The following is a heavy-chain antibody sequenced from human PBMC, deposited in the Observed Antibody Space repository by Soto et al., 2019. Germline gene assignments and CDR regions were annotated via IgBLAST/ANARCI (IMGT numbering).Heavy chain of an antibody. J-gene: IGHJ4*02. CDR2: IYYSGST. CDR1: GGSISSSSYY. Sequence: SETLSLTCAVSGGSISSSSYYWAWIRQPPGKGLAWIGSIYYSGSTYYNPSLKSRVTISADTSKNQFSLKLSSVTAADTALYYCASYYRCCNDGSCYDNWGQGTQVTVSS. CDR3: ASYYRCCNDGSCYDN. V-gene: IGHV4-39*01. D-gene: IGHD2-15*01.